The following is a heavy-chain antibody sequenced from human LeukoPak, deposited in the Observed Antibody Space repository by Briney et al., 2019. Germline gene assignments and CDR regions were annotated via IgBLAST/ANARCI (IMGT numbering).Heavy chain of an antibody. CDR2: ISGTSSII. Sequence: GGSLRLSCAASGSIFSNYDMNWVRQAPGKGLEWVSYISGTSSIILYADSVKGRFTISRDNAKNLLYLQMNSLRDEDTAVYYCARAGTNWGQGTLVTVSS. CDR3: ARAGTN. V-gene: IGHV3-48*02. J-gene: IGHJ4*02. CDR1: GSIFSNYD.